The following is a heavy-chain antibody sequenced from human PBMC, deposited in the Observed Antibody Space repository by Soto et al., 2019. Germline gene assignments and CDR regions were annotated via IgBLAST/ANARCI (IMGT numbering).Heavy chain of an antibody. Sequence: QVPLVQSGAEVKKPGASVKVSCKTSGYTFHIYGITWVRQAPGRGLEWMGWISTYTGKTDYAQSLQGRVTMTTDTSTGTDYLEVRSLRSDDTAVYFCARDVYSGSGDAFDLWGQGTMVTVSS. D-gene: IGHD6-6*01. V-gene: IGHV1-18*01. CDR1: GYTFHIYG. J-gene: IGHJ3*01. CDR2: ISTYTGKT. CDR3: ARDVYSGSGDAFDL.